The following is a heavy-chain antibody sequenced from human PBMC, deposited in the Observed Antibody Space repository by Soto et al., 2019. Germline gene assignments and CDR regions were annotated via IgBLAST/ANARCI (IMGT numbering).Heavy chain of an antibody. Sequence: PSETLSLTCAVSGGSISSGGYSWSWIRQPPGKGLEWIGYLYHSGSTYYNPSLKSRVTISVDWSKDQLSLNLNSVTAADTAVYYCASGRMTQWLVGVGDAFDIWGQGTMVTVSS. V-gene: IGHV4-30-2*01. D-gene: IGHD6-19*01. CDR2: LYHSGST. CDR1: GGSISSGGYS. CDR3: ASGRMTQWLVGVGDAFDI. J-gene: IGHJ3*02.